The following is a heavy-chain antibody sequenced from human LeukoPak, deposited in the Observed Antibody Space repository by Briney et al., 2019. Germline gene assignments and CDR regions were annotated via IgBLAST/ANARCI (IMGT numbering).Heavy chain of an antibody. V-gene: IGHV1-2*04. CDR3: AREEGSSFPEVYFDY. J-gene: IGHJ4*02. Sequence: ASVKVSCKASGYTFTGYYMHWVRQAPGQGLEWMGWINPNSGGTNYAQKFQGWVTMTGDTSISTAYMELSRLRSDDTAVYYCAREEGSSFPEVYFDYWGQGTLVTVSS. D-gene: IGHD6-13*01. CDR1: GYTFTGYY. CDR2: INPNSGGT.